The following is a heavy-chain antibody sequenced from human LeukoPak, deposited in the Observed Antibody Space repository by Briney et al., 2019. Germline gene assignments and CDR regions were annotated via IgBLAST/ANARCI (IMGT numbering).Heavy chain of an antibody. J-gene: IGHJ6*04. V-gene: IGHV1-46*01. CDR2: INPSGGST. Sequence: ASVKVSCKASGYTFTSYYMHWVRQAPGQGLEWMGIINPSGGSTSYAQKFQGRVTMTRDTSTSTAYMELSSLRSEDTAVYYCARGPHCSSTSCYWSYYYYYGMDVWGKGTTVTVSS. CDR3: ARGPHCSSTSCYWSYYYYYGMDV. D-gene: IGHD2-2*01. CDR1: GYTFTSYY.